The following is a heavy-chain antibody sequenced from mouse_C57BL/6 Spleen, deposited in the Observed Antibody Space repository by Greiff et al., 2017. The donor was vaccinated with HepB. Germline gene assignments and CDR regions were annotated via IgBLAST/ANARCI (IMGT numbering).Heavy chain of an antibody. Sequence: QVHVKQSGAELVRPGASVTLSCKASGYTFTDYEMHWVKQTPVHGLEWIGAIDPETGGTAYNQKFKGKAILTADKSSSTAYMELRSLTSEDSAVYYCTRSYCGSSLDYWGQGTTLTVSS. J-gene: IGHJ2*01. CDR2: IDPETGGT. D-gene: IGHD1-1*01. V-gene: IGHV1-15*01. CDR1: GYTFTDYE. CDR3: TRSYCGSSLDY.